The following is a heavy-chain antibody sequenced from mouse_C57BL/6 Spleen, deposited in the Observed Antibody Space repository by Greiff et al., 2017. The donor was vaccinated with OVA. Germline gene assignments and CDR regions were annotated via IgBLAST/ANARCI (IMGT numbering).Heavy chain of an antibody. CDR3: TTVTTVVATKCAY. D-gene: IGHD1-1*01. V-gene: IGHV14-1*01. CDR2: IDPEAGDT. CDR1: GFNITDYY. Sequence: VQLQQPGAELVRPGASVKLSCTASGFNITDYYMRWVKQRPEQRLEWIGRIDPEAGDTEYAQKFQGKATMTADTSSNTAYLQLSSLTSEDTAVYYCTTVTTVVATKCAYWGQGTLVTVSA. J-gene: IGHJ3*01.